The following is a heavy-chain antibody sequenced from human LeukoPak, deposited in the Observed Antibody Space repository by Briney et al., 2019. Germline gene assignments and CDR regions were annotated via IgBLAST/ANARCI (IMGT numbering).Heavy chain of an antibody. CDR3: AEEVGSTYPTLDF. CDR1: GFTVSSNY. V-gene: IGHV3-23*01. D-gene: IGHD1-26*01. CDR2: ISGSGINT. Sequence: GGSLRLSCAASGFTVSSNYMSWVRQAPGKGLEWVSTISGSGINTYYADSVRGRFAISRDNSRNILYLQMNILRAEDTALYFCAEEVGSTYPTLDFWGQGTLVTASS. J-gene: IGHJ4*02.